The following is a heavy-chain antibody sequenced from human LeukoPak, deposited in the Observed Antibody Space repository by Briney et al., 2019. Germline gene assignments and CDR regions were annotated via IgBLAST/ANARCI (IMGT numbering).Heavy chain of an antibody. Sequence: GGSLRLSCAASGFTFSSYAMSWVRQAPGKGLEWVSAISGSGGSTYYADSVKGPFTISRDNSKNTLYLQMNSLRAEDTAVYYCAKDRQSSSSYDAFDIWGQGTMVTVSS. V-gene: IGHV3-23*01. CDR3: AKDRQSSSSYDAFDI. D-gene: IGHD6-6*01. CDR2: ISGSGGST. CDR1: GFTFSSYA. J-gene: IGHJ3*02.